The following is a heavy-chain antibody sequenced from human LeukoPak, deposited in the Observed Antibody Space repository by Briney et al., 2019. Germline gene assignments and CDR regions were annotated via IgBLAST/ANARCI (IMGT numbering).Heavy chain of an antibody. Sequence: GASVKVSCKASGYTFTSYGISWVRQAPGQGLEWMGWISAYNGNTNYAQKLQGRVTMTTDTSTSTAYMELRSLRSDDTAVYYCARDVPTTVVSRSLGRYGMDVWGQGTTVTVSS. CDR1: GYTFTSYG. CDR2: ISAYNGNT. J-gene: IGHJ6*02. V-gene: IGHV1-18*01. D-gene: IGHD4-23*01. CDR3: ARDVPTTVVSRSLGRYGMDV.